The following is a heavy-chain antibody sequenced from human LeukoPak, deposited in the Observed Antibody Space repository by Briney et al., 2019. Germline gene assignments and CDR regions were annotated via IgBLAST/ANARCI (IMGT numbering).Heavy chain of an antibody. D-gene: IGHD3-22*01. J-gene: IGHJ4*02. CDR2: INPNSGGT. V-gene: IGHV1-2*02. CDR1: GGTFSSYA. CDR3: ARIDSSGYHTFDY. Sequence: ASVKVSCKASGGTFSSYAISWVRQAPGQGLEWMGWINPNSGGTNYAQKFQGRVTMTRDTSISTAYMELSRLRSDDTAVYYCARIDSSGYHTFDYWGQGTLVTVSS.